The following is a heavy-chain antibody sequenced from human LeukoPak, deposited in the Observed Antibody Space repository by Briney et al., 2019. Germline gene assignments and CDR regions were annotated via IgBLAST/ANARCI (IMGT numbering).Heavy chain of an antibody. V-gene: IGHV3-30*18. CDR1: GFTFSGYG. CDR2: ISYDASNK. CDR3: AKSHGYSYGFDY. Sequence: GGSLRLSCAASGFTFSGYGMHWVRQTPGKGLEWVAVISYDASNKYYADSVKGRFTISRDNSKNTLYLQMNSLRAEDTAVYYCAKSHGYSYGFDYWGQGTLVTVSS. D-gene: IGHD5-18*01. J-gene: IGHJ4*02.